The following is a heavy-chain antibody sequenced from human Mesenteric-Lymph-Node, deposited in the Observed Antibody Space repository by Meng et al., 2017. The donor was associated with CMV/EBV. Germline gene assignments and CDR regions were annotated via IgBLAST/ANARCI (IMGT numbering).Heavy chain of an antibody. Sequence: GESLKISCGASGFTFSSYWMSWVRQAPGKGLEYVAYIAGDGGEKYHVDSVEGRFTISRNNAKNSLYLQMNSLRAEDTAVYYCARYARLPADWGQGALVTVSS. CDR2: IAGDGGEK. J-gene: IGHJ4*02. V-gene: IGHV3-7*01. D-gene: IGHD2-2*01. CDR1: GFTFSSYW. CDR3: ARYARLPAD.